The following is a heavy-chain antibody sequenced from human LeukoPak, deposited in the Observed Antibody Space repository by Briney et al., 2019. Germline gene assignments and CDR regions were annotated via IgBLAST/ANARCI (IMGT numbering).Heavy chain of an antibody. CDR1: GFTFSSYA. Sequence: PGRSLRLSCAASGFTFSSYAMHWVRQAPGKGLEWVAVISYDGSNKYYADSVKGRFTISRDNSKNTLYLQMNSLRAEDTAVYYCAKDRWPVSVYDFWSGYFVGQENWFDPWGQGTLVTVSS. V-gene: IGHV3-30-3*01. J-gene: IGHJ5*02. CDR3: AKDRWPVSVYDFWSGYFVGQENWFDP. CDR2: ISYDGSNK. D-gene: IGHD3-3*01.